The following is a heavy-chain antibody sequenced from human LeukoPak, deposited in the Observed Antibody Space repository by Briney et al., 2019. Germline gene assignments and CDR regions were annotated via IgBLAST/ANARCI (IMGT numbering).Heavy chain of an antibody. CDR2: ISGSGGST. V-gene: IGHV3-23*01. Sequence: PGGSLRLSCAASAFSFGSYAMSWVRQAPGKGLEWVSGISGSGGSTYYADSVKGRFTISRDNSKNTLYLQMNSLRAEDTAVYYCAKGSYTTGWYYFDYWGQGTLVTVSS. D-gene: IGHD6-19*01. CDR3: AKGSYTTGWYYFDY. J-gene: IGHJ4*02. CDR1: AFSFGSYA.